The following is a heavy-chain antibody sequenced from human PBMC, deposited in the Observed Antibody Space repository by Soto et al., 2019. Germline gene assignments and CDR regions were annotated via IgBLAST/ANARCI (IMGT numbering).Heavy chain of an antibody. D-gene: IGHD6-19*01. V-gene: IGHV3-33*01. CDR3: VRPEFSDESGWSYPGDY. Sequence: QVQLVESGGGVVQPGRSLRLSCAASGFIFANHGMHWVRQAPGKGLEWVAVIWSDGNTKVYADSVKGRFTISRDNSKNTLYLQMDSLRAEDTALYYCVRPEFSDESGWSYPGDYRGQGTLVTV. CDR1: GFIFANHG. J-gene: IGHJ4*02. CDR2: IWSDGNTK.